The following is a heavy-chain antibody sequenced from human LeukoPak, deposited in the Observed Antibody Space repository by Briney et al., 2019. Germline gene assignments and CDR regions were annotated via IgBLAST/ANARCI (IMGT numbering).Heavy chain of an antibody. J-gene: IGHJ4*02. CDR1: GFSLSSGVVG. Sequence: SGPTLVKPMQTLTLTCTFSGFSLSSGVVGVGWIRQPPGKALEWLALIYWNDDKRYSPSLKNRLTITKDTSENQVVLTLTNMEPVDTATYYCTHTVDYGGNPNDYWGQGTLVTVSS. CDR2: IYWNDDK. CDR3: THTVDYGGNPNDY. V-gene: IGHV2-5*01. D-gene: IGHD4-23*01.